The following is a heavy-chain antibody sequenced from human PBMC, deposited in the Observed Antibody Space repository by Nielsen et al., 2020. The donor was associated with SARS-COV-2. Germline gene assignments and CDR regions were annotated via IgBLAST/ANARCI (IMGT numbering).Heavy chain of an antibody. Sequence: GESLKISCAASGFTFSSYDMHWVRQAPGKGLEWVSAISGSGGSTYYADSVKGRFTISRDNSKNTLYLQMNSLRAEDTAVYYCAKDGTRGDYSYFDYWGQGTLVTVSS. D-gene: IGHD4-17*01. J-gene: IGHJ4*02. CDR2: ISGSGGST. CDR3: AKDGTRGDYSYFDY. CDR1: GFTFSSYD. V-gene: IGHV3-23*01.